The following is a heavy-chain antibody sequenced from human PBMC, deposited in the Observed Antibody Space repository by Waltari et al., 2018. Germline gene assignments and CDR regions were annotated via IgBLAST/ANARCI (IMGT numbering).Heavy chain of an antibody. D-gene: IGHD4-4*01. J-gene: IGHJ5*02. V-gene: IGHV3-20*04. CDR1: GFPFVLYA. Sequence: EEQLVESGGGVVRPGGSLRLSWAASGFPFVLYAMAWVRQAPGKGLEWVSGINWDGSSTGYADSVKGRFTISRDNAKNSLHLHVNSLTAEDTAFYYCARVNSNYVNWFDPWGQGTLVIVSS. CDR3: ARVNSNYVNWFDP. CDR2: INWDGSST.